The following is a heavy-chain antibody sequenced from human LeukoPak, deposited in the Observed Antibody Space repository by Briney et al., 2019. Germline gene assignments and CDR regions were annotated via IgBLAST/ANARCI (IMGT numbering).Heavy chain of an antibody. CDR2: MNPNSGNT. V-gene: IGHV1-8*01. CDR1: GCTFTSYD. D-gene: IGHD3-10*01. Sequence: GASVKVSCKASGCTFTSYDINWVRQATGQGLEWMGWMNPNSGNTGYAQKFQGRVTMTRNTSISTAYMELSSLRSEDTAVYYCARGRRMVRGVILDWFDPWGQGTLVTVSS. CDR3: ARGRRMVRGVILDWFDP. J-gene: IGHJ5*02.